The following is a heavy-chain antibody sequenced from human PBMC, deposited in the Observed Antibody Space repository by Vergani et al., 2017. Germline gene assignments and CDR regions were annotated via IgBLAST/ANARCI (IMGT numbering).Heavy chain of an antibody. CDR1: GFTFGDHG. D-gene: IGHD3-10*01. Sequence: QVHLVESGGGVVQPGGSLRLSCAASGFTFGDHGFHWVRRPPGKGLEWVALISYDGTNKYYTNSVRGRFTISRDNSKSTLYLQMNSLRAEDTGVYYCARDRYYLGSGSYPYFYYYGLDGWGQGTAVTVSS. V-gene: IGHV3-30-3*01. CDR2: ISYDGTNK. CDR3: ARDRYYLGSGSYPYFYYYGLDG. J-gene: IGHJ6*02.